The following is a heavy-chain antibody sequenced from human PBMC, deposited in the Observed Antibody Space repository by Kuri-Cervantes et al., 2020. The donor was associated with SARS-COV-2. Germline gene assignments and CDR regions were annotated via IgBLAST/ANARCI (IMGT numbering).Heavy chain of an antibody. Sequence: GGSLRLSCAASGFTFSSYAMHWVRQAPGKGLEWVANIKQDGSEKYYVDSVKGRFTISRDNAKNSLYLQMNSLRAEDTAVYYCANNGPKGYCSSTSCYIGGFQHWGQGTLVTVSS. CDR3: ANNGPKGYCSSTSCYIGGFQH. CDR2: IKQDGSEK. D-gene: IGHD2-2*02. J-gene: IGHJ1*01. V-gene: IGHV3-7*01. CDR1: GFTFSSYA.